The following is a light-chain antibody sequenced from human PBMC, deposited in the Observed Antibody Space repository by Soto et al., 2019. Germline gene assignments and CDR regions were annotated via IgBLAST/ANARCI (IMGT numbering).Light chain of an antibody. J-gene: IGKJ4*01. CDR3: QQSYSTPRS. Sequence: DFQMTQSPSSLSASVGDRVTITCRASQSISNYLNWYQQKPGKAPKLLIYAASSLQSGVPSRFSGSGSGTDFTLTISSLQPEDFATYYCQQSYSTPRSFGGGTKVEIK. V-gene: IGKV1-39*01. CDR1: QSISNY. CDR2: AAS.